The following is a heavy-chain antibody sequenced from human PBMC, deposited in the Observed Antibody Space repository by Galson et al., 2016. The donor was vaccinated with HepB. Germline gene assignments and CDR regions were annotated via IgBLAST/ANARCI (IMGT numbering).Heavy chain of an antibody. D-gene: IGHD5-24*01. Sequence: SVKVSCKASGGTFSSYAITWVRQAPGQGLEWMGGIIPILGIANYAQKFQGRVTITADKSTSTGYMELSSLRSEDTAVYYCARGGRPGVRDGYNEGYFDYWGQGTLVTVSS. CDR1: GGTFSSYA. CDR3: ARGGRPGVRDGYNEGYFDY. CDR2: IIPILGIA. J-gene: IGHJ4*02. V-gene: IGHV1-69*10.